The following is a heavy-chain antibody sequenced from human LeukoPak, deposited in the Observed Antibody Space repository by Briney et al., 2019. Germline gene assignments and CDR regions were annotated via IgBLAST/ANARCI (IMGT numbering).Heavy chain of an antibody. D-gene: IGHD2-2*02. J-gene: IGHJ6*02. CDR3: AKDRGIVVVPAAIHHYYYGMDV. CDR1: GFTLDDYA. V-gene: IGHV3-9*01. CDR2: ISWNSGSI. Sequence: GGSLSLSCAASGFTLDDYATHWVRQAPGKGLEGVLGISWNSGSIGYADSVKGRFTISRDNAKNSLYLQMNSLRAEDTALYYCAKDRGIVVVPAAIHHYYYGMDVWGQGTTVTVSS.